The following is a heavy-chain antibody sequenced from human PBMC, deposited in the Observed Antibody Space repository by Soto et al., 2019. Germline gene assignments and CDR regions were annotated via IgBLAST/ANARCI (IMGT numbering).Heavy chain of an antibody. CDR3: ARDSGEHFDY. CDR1: GFTFSSYA. CDR2: ISYDGSNK. J-gene: IGHJ4*02. Sequence: GGSLRLSCAASGFTFSSYAMHWVRQAPGKGLEWVAVISYDGSNKYYADSVKGRFTISRDNSKNTLYLQMNSLRAEDTAVYYCARDSGEHFDYWGQGTLVPVSS. V-gene: IGHV3-30-3*01.